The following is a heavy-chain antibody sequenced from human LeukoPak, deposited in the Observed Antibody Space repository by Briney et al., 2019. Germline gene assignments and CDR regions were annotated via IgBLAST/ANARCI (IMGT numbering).Heavy chain of an antibody. J-gene: IGHJ6*03. CDR1: GGTFSSYA. Sequence: ASVKVSCKASGGTFSSYAISWVRQAPGQGLEWMGGIIPIFGTANYAQKFQGRVTITADESTSTAYMELSSLRSEDTAVYYCARGRNIWSGYYTTSTRYYYYMDVCGKGTTVTVSS. V-gene: IGHV1-69*13. CDR2: IIPIFGTA. CDR3: ARGRNIWSGYYTTSTRYYYYMDV. D-gene: IGHD3-3*01.